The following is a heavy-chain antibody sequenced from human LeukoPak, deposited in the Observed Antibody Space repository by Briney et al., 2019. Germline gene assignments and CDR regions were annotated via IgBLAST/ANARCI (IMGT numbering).Heavy chain of an antibody. D-gene: IGHD3-22*01. Sequence: GGSLRLSCAASGFIFSNYWMSWVRQAPGKGLEWVANIKPDGSEAHYVDSVKGRFTISRDNAKNSLYLQMNSLRAEDAAVFYCARDYSYYFDTTGYYYDAFDIWGQGTMVTVSS. J-gene: IGHJ3*02. CDR2: IKPDGSEA. CDR3: ARDYSYYFDTTGYYYDAFDI. CDR1: GFIFSNYW. V-gene: IGHV3-7*04.